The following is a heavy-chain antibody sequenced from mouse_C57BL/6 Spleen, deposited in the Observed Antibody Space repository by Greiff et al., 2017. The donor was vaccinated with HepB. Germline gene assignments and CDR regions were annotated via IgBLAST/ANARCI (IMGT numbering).Heavy chain of an antibody. V-gene: IGHV5-9-1*02. CDR2: ISSGGDYI. J-gene: IGHJ1*03. CDR3: TRDQKGFDV. Sequence: DVHLVESGEGLVKPGGSLKLSCAASGFTFSSYAMSWVRQTPEKRLEWVAYISSGGDYIYYADTVKGRFTISRDNARNTLYLQMSSLKSEDTAIYYCTRDQKGFDVWGTGTTVTVSS. CDR1: GFTFSSYA.